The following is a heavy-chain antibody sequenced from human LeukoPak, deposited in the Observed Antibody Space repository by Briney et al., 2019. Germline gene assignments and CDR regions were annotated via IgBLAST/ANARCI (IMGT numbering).Heavy chain of an antibody. D-gene: IGHD3-3*01. CDR1: GFTFSDYW. V-gene: IGHV3-7*01. CDR3: ARDGRFSYGAFDI. CDR2: IKQDGSEK. J-gene: IGHJ3*02. Sequence: GSLRLSCVVSGFTFSDYWMTWVRQAPGKGLECVANIKQDGSEKFYVDSVKGRFTISRDNAKNSLYLQMNSLRAEDTAVYYCARDGRFSYGAFDIWGQGTMVTVSS.